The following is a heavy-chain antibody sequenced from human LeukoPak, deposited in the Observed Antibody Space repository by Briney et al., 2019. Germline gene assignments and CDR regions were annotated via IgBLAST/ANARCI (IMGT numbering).Heavy chain of an antibody. D-gene: IGHD3-22*01. Sequence: GASVTVSCKASGYTFNTYGITWVRQAPGQGLEWVGWISPYNGDTHYAQKFQDRVTMTTDTSTSTAYMDLRSLGFDDTAVYYCARDKAFLGYYDTSGYFQQWFDSWGQGTLVTVSS. CDR2: ISPYNGDT. CDR1: GYTFNTYG. J-gene: IGHJ5*01. V-gene: IGHV1-18*04. CDR3: ARDKAFLGYYDTSGYFQQWFDS.